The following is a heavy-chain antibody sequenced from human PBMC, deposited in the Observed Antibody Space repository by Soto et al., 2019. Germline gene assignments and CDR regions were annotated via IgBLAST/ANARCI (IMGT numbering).Heavy chain of an antibody. CDR1: GFSLSTSGMC. Sequence: SGPTRVNPTQTLTLTCTFSGFSLSTSGMCVSWIRQPPGKALEWLALIDWDDDKSYSTSLKTRLTISKDTSKNQVVLTMTNMDPVYTPPFYCAGSNPPYHSYGMKVGDQGPT. J-gene: IGHJ6*02. V-gene: IGHV2-70*01. D-gene: IGHD4-4*01. CDR2: IDWDDDK. CDR3: AGSNPPYHSYGMKV.